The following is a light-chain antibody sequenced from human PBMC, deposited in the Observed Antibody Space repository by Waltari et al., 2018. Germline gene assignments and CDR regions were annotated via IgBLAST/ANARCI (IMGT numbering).Light chain of an antibody. CDR1: QTVTNY. J-gene: IGKJ2*01. Sequence: EIVLTQSPATLSLSPGERATLSCWASQTVTNYLAWYQQKPGQAPRLLIFDASNRATGVPARFSGSGSGTGFTLTISSLEPEDFAVYYCQQRYNWPNTFGQGTRLDMK. V-gene: IGKV3-11*01. CDR3: QQRYNWPNT. CDR2: DAS.